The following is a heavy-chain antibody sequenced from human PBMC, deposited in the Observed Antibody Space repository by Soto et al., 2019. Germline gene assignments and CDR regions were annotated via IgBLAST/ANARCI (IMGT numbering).Heavy chain of an antibody. CDR2: ISYDGSNK. V-gene: IGHV3-30-3*01. J-gene: IGHJ4*02. Sequence: QVQLVESGGGVVQPGRSLRLSCAASGFTFSSYAMHWVRQAPGKGLEWVAVISYDGSNKYYADSVKGRFTISRDNSKNTLSLQMNSLRAEDTAVYYCARDRIYSSSWHDYWGQGTLVTVSS. CDR1: GFTFSSYA. D-gene: IGHD6-13*01. CDR3: ARDRIYSSSWHDY.